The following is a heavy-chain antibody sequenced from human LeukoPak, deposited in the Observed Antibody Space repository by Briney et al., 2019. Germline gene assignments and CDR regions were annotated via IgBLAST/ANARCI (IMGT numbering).Heavy chain of an antibody. CDR1: GGSISSYY. J-gene: IGHJ4*02. V-gene: IGHV4-59*08. CDR3: ARGLAYCGGDCYSTDYFDY. Sequence: PSETLSLTCTVSGGSISSYYWSWIRQPPGKGLEWIGYIYYSGSTNYNPSLKSRVTISVDTSKNQFSLKLSSVTAADTAVYYCARGLAYCGGDCYSTDYFDYWGQGTLVTVSS. D-gene: IGHD2-21*02. CDR2: IYYSGST.